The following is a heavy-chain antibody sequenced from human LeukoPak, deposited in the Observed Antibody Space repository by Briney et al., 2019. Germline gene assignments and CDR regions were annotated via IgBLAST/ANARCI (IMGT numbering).Heavy chain of an antibody. Sequence: GGSLRLSCAASGFTFSSYDMHWVRQATGKGLEWVSAIGTAGDTYYPGSVKGRFTISRENAKNSLYLQMNSLRAGDTAVYYCARGIAAAPGYYYGMDVWGQGTTVTVSS. D-gene: IGHD6-13*01. CDR1: GFTFSSYD. J-gene: IGHJ6*02. V-gene: IGHV3-13*01. CDR2: IGTAGDT. CDR3: ARGIAAAPGYYYGMDV.